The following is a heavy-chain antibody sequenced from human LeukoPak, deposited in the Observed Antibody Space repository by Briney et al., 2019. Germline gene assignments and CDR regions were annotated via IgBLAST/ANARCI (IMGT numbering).Heavy chain of an antibody. D-gene: IGHD1-26*01. CDR2: IWFDGNKK. J-gene: IGHJ3*01. CDR1: GFGFSGYG. Sequence: PGGSLRLSCVASGFGFSGYGMHWVRQAPGKGLEWVAVIWFDGNKKFCGDSVKGRVTISRDNSQNTLYLQMSRLGPEDTAVYYCAKDDGTYRNFNFWGHGTMVTVSS. V-gene: IGHV3-33*03. CDR3: AKDDGTYRNFNF.